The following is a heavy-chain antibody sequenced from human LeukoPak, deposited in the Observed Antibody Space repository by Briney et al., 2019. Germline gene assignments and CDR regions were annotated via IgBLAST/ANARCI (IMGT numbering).Heavy chain of an antibody. CDR3: ARSLTYYDFWSGYAGDAFDI. D-gene: IGHD3-3*01. CDR2: IITIFGTA. Sequence: SVKVSCKASGGTFSSYAISWVRQAPGQGLEWMGGIITIFGTANYAQKFQGRVTITTDESTSTAYMELSRLRSEDTAVYYCARSLTYYDFWSGYAGDAFDIWGQGTMVTVSS. J-gene: IGHJ3*02. V-gene: IGHV1-69*05. CDR1: GGTFSSYA.